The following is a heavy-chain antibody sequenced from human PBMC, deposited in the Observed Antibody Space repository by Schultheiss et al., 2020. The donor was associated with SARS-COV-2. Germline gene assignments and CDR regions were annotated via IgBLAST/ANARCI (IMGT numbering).Heavy chain of an antibody. CDR2: IYYSGST. J-gene: IGHJ6*02. D-gene: IGHD3-10*01. V-gene: IGHV4-59*01. Sequence: GSLRLSCTVSGGSISSYYWSWIRQPPGKGLEWIGYIYYSGSTNYNPSLKSRVTISVDTSKNQFSLKLSSVTAADTAVYYCARDSGTYYGSGSSNSENYYYYGMDVWGQGTTVTVSS. CDR3: ARDSGTYYGSGSSNSENYYYYGMDV. CDR1: GGSISSYY.